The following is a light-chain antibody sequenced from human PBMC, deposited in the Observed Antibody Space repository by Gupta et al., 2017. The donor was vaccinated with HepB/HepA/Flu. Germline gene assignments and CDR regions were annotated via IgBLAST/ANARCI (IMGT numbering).Light chain of an antibody. CDR3: QQYNNWWT. Sequence: EIVLMQSPATLSVSPGDRATLSCRASESVSSNLAWYRQKPCQAPRLLIYGASTRAAGVPDRFSASGSGTEFTLIINSLQSEDFAVYYCQQYNNWWTFGQGTKVEI. CDR1: ESVSSN. V-gene: IGKV3-15*01. CDR2: GAS. J-gene: IGKJ1*01.